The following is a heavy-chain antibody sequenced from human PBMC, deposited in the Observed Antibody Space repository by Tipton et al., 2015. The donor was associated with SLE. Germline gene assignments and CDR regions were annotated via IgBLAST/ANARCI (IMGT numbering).Heavy chain of an antibody. CDR3: ARGMVTWRGAILGVDV. V-gene: IGHV4-59*08. D-gene: IGHD2-21*02. CDR1: GGSISSNY. CDR2: ISDGGGT. J-gene: IGHJ6*02. Sequence: GLVKPSETLSLTCSVSGGSISSNYWIWIRQPPGKGLEWIGYISDGGGTNYNPSLKSRVTTSVDPAKNQFSLKLTSVTAADTAVYYCARGMVTWRGAILGVDVWGQGTTVTVSS.